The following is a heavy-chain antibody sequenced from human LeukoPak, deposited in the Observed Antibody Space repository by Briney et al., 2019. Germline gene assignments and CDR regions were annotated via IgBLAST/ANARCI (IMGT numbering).Heavy chain of an antibody. CDR1: GYTFTGYY. CDR3: ARRRNGGYNWFDP. J-gene: IGHJ5*02. CDR2: INPNSGGT. V-gene: IGHV1-2*02. D-gene: IGHD2-8*01. Sequence: ASVKVSCEASGYTFTGYYMHWVRQAPGQGLEWMGWINPNSGGTNYAQKFQGRVTMTRDTSISTAYMELSRLRSDDTAVYYCARRRNGGYNWFDPWGQGTLVTVSS.